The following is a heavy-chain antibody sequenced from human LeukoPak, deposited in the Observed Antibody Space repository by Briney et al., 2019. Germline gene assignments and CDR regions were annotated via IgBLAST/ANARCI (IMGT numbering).Heavy chain of an antibody. Sequence: PSETLSLTCTVSGGSINNNIHYWGWIRQPPGKGLEWIGTIFYSGQTYYNPSLKSRVTISVDTSKNQFSLKLRSVTAADTAVYYCARRRGYSYGYRSIVLDYWGQGTLVTVSS. CDR1: GGSINNNIHY. CDR2: IFYSGQT. CDR3: ARRRGYSYGYRSIVLDY. V-gene: IGHV4-39*07. D-gene: IGHD5-18*01. J-gene: IGHJ4*02.